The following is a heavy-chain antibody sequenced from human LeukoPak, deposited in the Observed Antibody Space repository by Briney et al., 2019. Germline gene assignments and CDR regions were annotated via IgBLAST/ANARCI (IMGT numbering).Heavy chain of an antibody. Sequence: GGSLRLSCAASGFTFRSHGMHWVRQAPGKGLEWVAVIWYDGSNKCYADSVKGRFTISRDNSKNTLYLEMNSLRAEDTAVYYCARDRRGSENYHYFDYWGQGTLVTVSS. CDR1: GFTFRSHG. J-gene: IGHJ4*02. V-gene: IGHV3-33*01. D-gene: IGHD3-10*01. CDR3: ARDRRGSENYHYFDY. CDR2: IWYDGSNK.